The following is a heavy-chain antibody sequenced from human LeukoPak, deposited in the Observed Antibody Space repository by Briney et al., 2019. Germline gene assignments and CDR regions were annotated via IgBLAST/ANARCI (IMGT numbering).Heavy chain of an antibody. CDR2: KSYDGSSK. CDR3: AKDVKYNWNYIDY. D-gene: IGHD1-20*01. V-gene: IGHV3-30*18. CDR1: GFSFSSFG. Sequence: PGRSLRLSCAASGFSFSSFGMHWVRQAPGKGLEWVAVKSYDGSSKYYADSVKGRFTISRDNSKNTLYLQMNSLRAEDTAVYYCAKDVKYNWNYIDYWGQGTLVTVSS. J-gene: IGHJ4*02.